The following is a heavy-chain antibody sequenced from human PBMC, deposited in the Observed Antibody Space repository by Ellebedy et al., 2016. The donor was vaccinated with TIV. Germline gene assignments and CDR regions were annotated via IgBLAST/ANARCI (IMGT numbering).Heavy chain of an antibody. J-gene: IGHJ3*02. D-gene: IGHD1-1*01. CDR2: INPNSGGT. CDR1: GYTFTGYY. CDR3: ARAPHYNWNDLGKAAFDI. V-gene: IGHV1-2*02. Sequence: ASVKVSCXASGYTFTGYYMHWVRQAPGQGLEWMGWINPNSGGTNYAQKFQGRVTMTRDTSISTAYMELSRLRSDDTAVYYCARAPHYNWNDLGKAAFDIWGQGTMVTVSS.